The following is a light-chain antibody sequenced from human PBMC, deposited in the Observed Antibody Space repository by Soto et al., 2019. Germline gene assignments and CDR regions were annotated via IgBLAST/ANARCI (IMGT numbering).Light chain of an antibody. V-gene: IGKV3-15*01. J-gene: IGKJ5*01. CDR1: QSVSSD. Sequence: IVMTQSPATLSVSPGERATLSFRASQSVSSDLAWYQQKPGQAPRLLISGASTRATGIPGRFSGSGSGTEFTLTISSLQSEDFAVYYCQQYNNWPPITFGQGTRLEIK. CDR3: QQYNNWPPIT. CDR2: GAS.